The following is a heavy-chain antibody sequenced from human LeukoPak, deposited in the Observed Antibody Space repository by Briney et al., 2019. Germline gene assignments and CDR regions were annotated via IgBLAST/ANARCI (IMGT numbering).Heavy chain of an antibody. CDR1: GGSISSYY. J-gene: IGHJ6*03. Sequence: PSETLSLTCTVSGGSISSYYWSWIRQPPGKGLEWIGRIYTSGSTNYNPSLKSRVTMSVDTSKNQFSLKLSSVTAADTAVYYCARGNIVVVPAAIQDYYYYYMDVWGKGTTVTVSS. CDR3: ARGNIVVVPAAIQDYYYYYMDV. D-gene: IGHD2-2*02. CDR2: IYTSGST. V-gene: IGHV4-4*07.